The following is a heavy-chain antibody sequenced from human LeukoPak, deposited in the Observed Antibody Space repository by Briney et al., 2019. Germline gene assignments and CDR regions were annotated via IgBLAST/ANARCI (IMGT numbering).Heavy chain of an antibody. D-gene: IGHD3-3*01. J-gene: IGHJ4*02. CDR2: IYYSGST. CDR3: ASFTIFGVVTF. CDR1: GGSISSYY. V-gene: IGHV4-59*01. Sequence: SETLSLTCTVSGGSISSYYWSWIRQPPGKRLEWIGYIYYSGSTNYNPSLKSRVTISVDTSKNQFSLKLSSVTAADTAVYYCASFTIFGVVTFWGQGTLVTVSS.